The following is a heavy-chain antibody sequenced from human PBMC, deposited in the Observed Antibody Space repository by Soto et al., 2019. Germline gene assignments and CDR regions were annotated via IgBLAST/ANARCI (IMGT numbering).Heavy chain of an antibody. J-gene: IGHJ5*02. CDR3: ARVPDR. D-gene: IGHD2-2*01. CDR1: XXXXXXXXXX. Sequence: QLQLQESGSGLVKPSQTLSLTCAXXXXXXXXXXXXXXXXRQPPGKGLEWIGYIYHSGSTYYNPSLKSRXXXXVDRSKXXXXXXXXXXXAADTAVYXCARVPDRWGQGTLVTVSS. CDR2: IYHSGST. V-gene: IGHV4-30-2*01.